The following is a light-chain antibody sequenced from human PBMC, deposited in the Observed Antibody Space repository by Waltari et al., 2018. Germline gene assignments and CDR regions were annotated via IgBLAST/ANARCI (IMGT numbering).Light chain of an antibody. Sequence: EIVLTQSPATLSLSPGESATLSCRASQSVSSYLSWYQQKPGQAPRLLMYDASKRATGIPDRFSGSGSGTDFTLTISSLESEDFAVYYCQQRAHWLTFGGGTKVETK. CDR3: QQRAHWLT. CDR1: QSVSSY. CDR2: DAS. V-gene: IGKV3-11*01. J-gene: IGKJ4*01.